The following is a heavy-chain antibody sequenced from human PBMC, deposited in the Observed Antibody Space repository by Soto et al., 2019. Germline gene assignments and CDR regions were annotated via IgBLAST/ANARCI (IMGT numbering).Heavy chain of an antibody. CDR1: GDSISVSGDSNNNHY. CDR3: ARAMGDRGTYYYYYGLDV. V-gene: IGHV4-61*05. J-gene: IGHJ6*02. CDR2: IYYSGAT. D-gene: IGHD3-16*01. Sequence: PSETLSLTCTVSGDSISVSGDSNNNHYWGWVRQPPGKGLEWIGSIYYSGATNYNPSFKSRVTMSADTSKNKFSLNLSSVTAADTAIYYCARAMGDRGTYYYYYGLDVWGQGTTVTVSS.